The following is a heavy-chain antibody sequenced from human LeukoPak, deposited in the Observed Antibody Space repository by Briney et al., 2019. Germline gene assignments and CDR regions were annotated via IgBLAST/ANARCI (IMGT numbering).Heavy chain of an antibody. V-gene: IGHV3-30-3*01. D-gene: IGHD1-26*01. CDR1: GFTFSNYA. CDR2: ISYDGNHK. J-gene: IGHJ4*02. CDR3: AKGMGEDGSYYLDH. Sequence: PGGSLRLSCAASGFTFSNYAMHWVRQAPGKGLEWVAVISYDGNHKYYADSVKGRFTISRDNSKNTLYLQMNSLRAEDTAVYYCAKGMGEDGSYYLDHWGQGTLVTFSS.